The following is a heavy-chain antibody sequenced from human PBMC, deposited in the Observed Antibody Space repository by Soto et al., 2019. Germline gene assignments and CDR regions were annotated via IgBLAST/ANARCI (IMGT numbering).Heavy chain of an antibody. Sequence: EMPLLESGGGLVQPGASLRLSCAASGFTFSSFAMSWVRQAPGKALDWVSAISGSGGSTSSAYSVKGRCTISRDNSKNTLYLQMSSLRAEDTAVYYCGRGFSAGKCSPPDFWGQGSLVTVSS. CDR2: ISGSGGST. D-gene: IGHD6-13*01. CDR3: GRGFSAGKCSPPDF. CDR1: GFTFSSFA. V-gene: IGHV3-23*01. J-gene: IGHJ4*02.